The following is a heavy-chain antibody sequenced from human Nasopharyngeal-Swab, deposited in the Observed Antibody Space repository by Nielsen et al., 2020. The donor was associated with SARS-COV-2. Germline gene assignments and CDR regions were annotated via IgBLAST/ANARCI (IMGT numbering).Heavy chain of an antibody. CDR1: GGSFSGFY. CDR3: ARTFCTTSSCSYYFDS. V-gene: IGHV4-34*01. CDR2: VEQSGFT. D-gene: IGHD2-2*01. J-gene: IGHJ4*02. Sequence: GSLRLSCAVYGGSFSGFYWTWIRQPPGKGLEWIGEVEQSGFTKYNPSLKSRVSISLDTSKNQVSLKVSSVTAADTAVYYCARTFCTTSSCSYYFDSWGQGNLVTVSS.